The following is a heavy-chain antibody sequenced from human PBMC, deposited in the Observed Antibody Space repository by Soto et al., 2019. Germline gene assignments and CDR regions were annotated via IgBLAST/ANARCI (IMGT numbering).Heavy chain of an antibody. D-gene: IGHD1-26*01. CDR1: GFTFSTSA. V-gene: IGHV1-58*01. CDR3: AARRSGLYAMDV. J-gene: IGHJ6*02. CDR2: IVGGSGNT. Sequence: MQLVQSGPEVKKPGTSVKVSCKASGFTFSTSAVQWVRQGRGQRPEWMGWIVGGSGNTNYAQNSQERVIITRDMSTSTVYMELSTLRSDDTAVYFCAARRSGLYAMDVWGQGTTVTVSS.